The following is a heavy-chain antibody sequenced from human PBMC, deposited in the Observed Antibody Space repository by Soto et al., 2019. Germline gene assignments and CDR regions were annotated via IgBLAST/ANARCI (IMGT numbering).Heavy chain of an antibody. CDR3: ARTAGPTPFDP. CDR1: DYTFTSYD. V-gene: IGHV1-69*13. Sequence: ASVKVSCKASDYTFTSYDISWVRQAPGQGLEWMGGIIPIFGTANYAQKFQGRVTITADESTSTVYMELNNLRSEDTAVYYCARTAGPTPFDPWGQGTQVTVSS. D-gene: IGHD6-19*01. CDR2: IIPIFGTA. J-gene: IGHJ5*02.